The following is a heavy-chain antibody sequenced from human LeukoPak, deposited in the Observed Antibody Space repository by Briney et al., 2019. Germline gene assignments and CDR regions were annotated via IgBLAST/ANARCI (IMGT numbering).Heavy chain of an antibody. CDR3: AKASCSSTSCYNDY. V-gene: IGHV3-9*01. Sequence: GGSLRLSCAASGFTFDDYAMHWVRQAPGKGLKWVSGISWNSGSIGYADSVKGRFTISRDNAKNSLYLQMNSLRAEDTALYYCAKASCSSTSCYNDYWGQGTLVTVSS. J-gene: IGHJ4*02. CDR2: ISWNSGSI. D-gene: IGHD2-2*02. CDR1: GFTFDDYA.